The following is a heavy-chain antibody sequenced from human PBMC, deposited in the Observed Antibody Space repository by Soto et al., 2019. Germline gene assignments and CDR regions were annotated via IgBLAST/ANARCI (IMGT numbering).Heavy chain of an antibody. D-gene: IGHD3-9*01. CDR2: LTGSSSNT. CDR1: GFSFRNYA. CDR3: ANGRATYGLLTHDY. Sequence: GTLRLSCAAAGFSFRNYAMSWVRQAPGKGLEWISTLTGSSSNTYYADSVKGRFAISRDNSRKTLYLQMQSLTAEDTAVYYCANGRATYGLLTHDYWGQGTLVTVSS. V-gene: IGHV3-23*01. J-gene: IGHJ4*02.